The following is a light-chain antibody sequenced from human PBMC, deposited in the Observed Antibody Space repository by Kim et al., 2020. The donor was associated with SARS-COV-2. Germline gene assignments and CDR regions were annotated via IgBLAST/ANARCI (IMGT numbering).Light chain of an antibody. CDR2: KTS. CDR1: ESISSR. CDR3: QQFNGFSRF. J-gene: IGKJ2*01. Sequence: DIQMTQSPSTLSASVGDTVTITCRASESISSRLAWYQQKPGKAPKLLIYKTSNLESGVPSRFSGSGFGTEFTLTINSLQPDDSATYYCQQFNGFSRFFGQGTKLEIQ. V-gene: IGKV1-5*03.